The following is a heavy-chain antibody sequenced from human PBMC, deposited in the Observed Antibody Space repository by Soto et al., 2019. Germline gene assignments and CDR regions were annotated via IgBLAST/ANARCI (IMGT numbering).Heavy chain of an antibody. CDR3: AASCVGCGGFNYYGMDV. CDR2: TYYSGST. CDR1: GGSISSGDYY. D-gene: IGHD2-21*01. V-gene: IGHV4-30-4*01. J-gene: IGHJ6*02. Sequence: PSETLSLTCTVSGGSISSGDYYWSWIRQPPGKGLEWIGYTYYSGSTYYNPSLKSRVTIPVDTPKNQFSLKLSSVTAADTAVYYCAASCVGCGGFNYYGMDVWGQGTTVTVSS.